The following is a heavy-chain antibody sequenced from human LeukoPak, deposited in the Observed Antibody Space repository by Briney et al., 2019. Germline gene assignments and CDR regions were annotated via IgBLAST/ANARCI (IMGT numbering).Heavy chain of an antibody. V-gene: IGHV3-20*04. J-gene: IGHJ4*02. CDR3: ARGRVVPAAKYFDY. CDR2: INWNGGST. D-gene: IGHD2-2*01. Sequence: PGGSLRLSCAASGFTFDDYGMSWVRQAPGKGLERVSGINWNGGSTGYADSVKGRFTISRDNAKNSLYLQMNSLRAEDTALYYCARGRVVPAAKYFDYWGQGTLVTVSS. CDR1: GFTFDDYG.